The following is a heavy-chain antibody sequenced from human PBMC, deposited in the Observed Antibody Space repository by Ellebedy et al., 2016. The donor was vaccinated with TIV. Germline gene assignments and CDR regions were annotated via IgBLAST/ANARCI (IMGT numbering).Heavy chain of an antibody. CDR3: ARTRGYNYGYSEY. J-gene: IGHJ4*02. CDR2: ISSSSSTI. V-gene: IGHV3-48*04. D-gene: IGHD5-18*01. Sequence: GESLKLSCAASGFTFSRYSLNWVRQAPGKGLEWVSYISSSSSTIYYADSVKGRFTISRDDAKNSLSLHMNSLRAEDTAVYYCARTRGYNYGYSEYWGQGTLVSVSS. CDR1: GFTFSRYS.